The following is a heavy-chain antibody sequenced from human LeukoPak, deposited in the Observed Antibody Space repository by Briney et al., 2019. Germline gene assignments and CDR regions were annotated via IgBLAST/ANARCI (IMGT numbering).Heavy chain of an antibody. Sequence: GESLKISCKGSGYSFTSYWIGWVRQMPGKGLEWMGIIYPGDSDTRYSPSFQGQVTISADKSISTAYLQWSSLKASDTAMYYCARSHGSGSYYRSDAFDIWGQGTMVIVSS. CDR1: GYSFTSYW. J-gene: IGHJ3*02. CDR2: IYPGDSDT. D-gene: IGHD3-10*01. CDR3: ARSHGSGSYYRSDAFDI. V-gene: IGHV5-51*01.